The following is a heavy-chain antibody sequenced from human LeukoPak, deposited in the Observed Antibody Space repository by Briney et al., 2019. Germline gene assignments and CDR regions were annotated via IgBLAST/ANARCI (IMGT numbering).Heavy chain of an antibody. J-gene: IGHJ6*02. CDR1: GFTFSSYS. CDR3: ARQDDIVGVVAATRYYYYGMDV. V-gene: IGHV3-21*01. CDR2: ISSSSSYI. Sequence: GGSLRLSCAASGFTFSSYSMNWVRQAPGKGLEWVSSISSSSSYIYYADSVKGRFTISRDNAKNSLYLQMNSLRAEDTAVYYCARQDDIVGVVAATRYYYYGMDVWGQGTTVTVSS. D-gene: IGHD2-15*01.